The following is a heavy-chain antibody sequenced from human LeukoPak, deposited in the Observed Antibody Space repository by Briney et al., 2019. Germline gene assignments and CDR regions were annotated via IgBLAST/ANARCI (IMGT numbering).Heavy chain of an antibody. CDR2: INPSDGTT. CDR1: GYTFTTHH. J-gene: IGHJ4*02. CDR3: ARLNCDDDCHNSIY. V-gene: IGHV1-46*01. D-gene: IGHD2-21*01. Sequence: ASVKVSCKAFGYTFTTHHVHWVRQAPGQGLEWMGIINPSDGTTRYAQNFQGRVTMTRDTSTNTVYMEVTSLTPDDTAVYYCARLNCDDDCHNSIYWGQGTLITVSS.